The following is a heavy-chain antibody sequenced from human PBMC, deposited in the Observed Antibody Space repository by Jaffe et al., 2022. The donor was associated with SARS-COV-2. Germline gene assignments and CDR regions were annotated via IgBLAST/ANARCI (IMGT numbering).Heavy chain of an antibody. CDR2: IYASGTT. Sequence: QVQLQESGPGLVKPSQTLSLTCTVSGGSIRSGRYYWGWNRQAAGKGLEWIGRIYASGTTNYNPSLKSRVTMSIDTSKNQFSLKMTSVTAADTAVYYCARGDYPVYYYGMDVWGRGTTVTVSS. V-gene: IGHV4-61*02. D-gene: IGHD4-17*01. J-gene: IGHJ6*02. CDR3: ARGDYPVYYYGMDV. CDR1: GGSIRSGRYY.